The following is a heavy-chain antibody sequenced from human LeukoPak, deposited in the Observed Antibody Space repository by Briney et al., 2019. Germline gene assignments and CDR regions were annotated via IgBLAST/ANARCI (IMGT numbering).Heavy chain of an antibody. CDR3: ARRRYDGYSGYFDY. D-gene: IGHD3-22*01. J-gene: IGHJ4*02. V-gene: IGHV6-1*01. Sequence: SQTLSLTCAISGDSVSSNRAAWNWIRQSPSRGLEWLVRTYFSSKWYNDYAVSVQSRITITPDTSKNLVSLQLNSVPPEDTALYYCARRRYDGYSGYFDYWGQGALVTVSS. CDR2: TYFSSKWYN. CDR1: GDSVSSNRAA.